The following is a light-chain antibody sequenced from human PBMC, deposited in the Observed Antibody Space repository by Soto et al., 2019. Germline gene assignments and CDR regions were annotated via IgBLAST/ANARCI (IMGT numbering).Light chain of an antibody. V-gene: IGLV1-44*01. J-gene: IGLJ2*01. CDR2: SDN. CDR3: AAWDDSLNGVV. Sequence: QSVLTQPPSASGTPGQRVTISCSGSSSNFGRNPVDWYQQLPGTAPKLLIYSDNQRPSGVPDRFSGSKSGTSASLAISGLPSEDEGDYYCAAWDDSLNGVVFGGGPKVTVL. CDR1: SSNFGRNP.